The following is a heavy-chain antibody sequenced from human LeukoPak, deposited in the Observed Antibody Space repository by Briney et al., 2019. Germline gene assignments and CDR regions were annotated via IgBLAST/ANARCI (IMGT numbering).Heavy chain of an antibody. CDR1: GGSISSSSYY. J-gene: IGHJ5*02. V-gene: IGHV4-61*02. CDR3: ARSGQPRWFDP. CDR2: IYTSGST. Sequence: SETLSLTCTVSGGSISSSSYYWGWIRQPAGKGLEWIGRIYTSGSTNYNPSLKSRVTISVDTSKNQFSLKLSSVTAADTAVYYCARSGQPRWFDPWGQGTLVTVSS.